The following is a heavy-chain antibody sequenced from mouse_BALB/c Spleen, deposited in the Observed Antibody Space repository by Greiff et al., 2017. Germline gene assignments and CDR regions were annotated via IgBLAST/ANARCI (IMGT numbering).Heavy chain of an antibody. V-gene: IGHV1-54*01. Sequence: QVQLQQSGAELVRPGTSVKVSCKASGYAFTNYLIEWVKQRPGQGLEWIGVINPGSGGTNYNEKFKGKATLTADKSSSTAYMQLSSLTSGDSAVYLCARGEAGFAYWGQGTLVTVSA. CDR2: INPGSGGT. CDR1: GYAFTNYL. J-gene: IGHJ3*01. CDR3: ARGEAGFAY.